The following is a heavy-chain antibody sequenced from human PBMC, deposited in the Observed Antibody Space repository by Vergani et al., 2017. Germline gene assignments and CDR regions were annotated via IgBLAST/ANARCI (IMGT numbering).Heavy chain of an antibody. J-gene: IGHJ4*02. Sequence: QVPLVQSGAAVKKPGASVKLSCKSSGYIFNSYYIHWVRLAPGQGLEWMGWINPKNGLTKYAQRFQGRVSLTRDTSITTAFMELSSLRSDDTAMYYCTSFPTETSEYYDSTGYYHRFFEKWGQGTLVTVSS. D-gene: IGHD3-16*01. CDR3: TSFPTETSEYYDSTGYYHRFFEK. CDR1: GYIFNSYY. V-gene: IGHV1-2*02. CDR2: INPKNGLT.